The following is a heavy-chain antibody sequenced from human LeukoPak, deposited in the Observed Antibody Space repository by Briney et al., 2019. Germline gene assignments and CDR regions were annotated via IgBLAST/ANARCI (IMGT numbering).Heavy chain of an antibody. CDR2: IIPIFGTA. D-gene: IGHD1-26*01. CDR1: GGTFSSYA. CDR3: ARDSGSYLYFDY. J-gene: IGHJ4*02. V-gene: IGHV1-69*05. Sequence: SVKVSCKASGGTFSSYAISWVRQAPGQGLEWMGGIIPIFGTANYAQKFQGRVTITTDESTGTAYMELSSLRSEDTAVYYCARDSGSYLYFDYWGQGTLVTVSS.